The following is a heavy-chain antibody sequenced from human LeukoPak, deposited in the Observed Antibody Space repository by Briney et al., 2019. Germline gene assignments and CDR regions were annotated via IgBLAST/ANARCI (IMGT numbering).Heavy chain of an antibody. Sequence: GGSLRLSCAASGFTFSTYAMHWVRQAPGRGLEWVAVISYDGSNKYYADSVKGRFTISRDNSKNTLYLQMNSLRAEDTAVYYCARGLLFWGQGTLVTVSS. J-gene: IGHJ4*02. CDR2: ISYDGSNK. CDR1: GFTFSTYA. CDR3: ARGLLF. D-gene: IGHD2-15*01. V-gene: IGHV3-30*14.